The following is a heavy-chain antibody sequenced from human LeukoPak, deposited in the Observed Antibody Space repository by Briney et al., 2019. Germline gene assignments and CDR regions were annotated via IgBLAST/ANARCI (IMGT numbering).Heavy chain of an antibody. CDR2: ISSSGNNA. Sequence: GGSLRLSCAVSGFTFRDAAMTWVRQAPGKGLEWVSLISSSGNNAYYADSVKGRFTISTDNSKNTLHLQMNSLRAEDTAVYYCAKDLSSIAVAGFHCWGQGTLVTVSS. D-gene: IGHD6-19*01. CDR1: GFTFRDAA. CDR3: AKDLSSIAVAGFHC. J-gene: IGHJ4*02. V-gene: IGHV3-23*01.